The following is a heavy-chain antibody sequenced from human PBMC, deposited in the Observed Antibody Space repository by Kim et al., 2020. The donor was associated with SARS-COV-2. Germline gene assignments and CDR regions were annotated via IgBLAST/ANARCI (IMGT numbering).Heavy chain of an antibody. Sequence: GGSLRLSCAASGFTFSSYAMSWVRQAPGKGLEWVSAISGSGGSTYYADSVKGRFTISRDNSKNTLYLQMNSLRAEDTAVYYCAKDVYSYGYGPYYFDYWGQGTLVTVSS. V-gene: IGHV3-23*01. CDR3: AKDVYSYGYGPYYFDY. CDR1: GFTFSSYA. D-gene: IGHD5-18*01. CDR2: ISGSGGST. J-gene: IGHJ4*02.